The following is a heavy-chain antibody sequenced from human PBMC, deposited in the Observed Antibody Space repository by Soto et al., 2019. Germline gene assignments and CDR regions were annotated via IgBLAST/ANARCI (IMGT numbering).Heavy chain of an antibody. D-gene: IGHD3-22*01. Sequence: PSETLSLTCTVSGGSISSGGYYWSWIRQHPGKGLEWIGYIYYSGSTYYNPSLKSRVTISVDTSKNQFSLKLSSVTAADTAVYYCAREDRRDYYDSSGYYYWFDPWGQGTLVTVSS. CDR3: AREDRRDYYDSSGYYYWFDP. J-gene: IGHJ5*02. CDR2: IYYSGST. CDR1: GGSISSGGYY. V-gene: IGHV4-31*03.